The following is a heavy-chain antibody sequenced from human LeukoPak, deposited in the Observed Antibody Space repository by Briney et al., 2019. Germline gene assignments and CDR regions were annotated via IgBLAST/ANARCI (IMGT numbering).Heavy chain of an antibody. D-gene: IGHD1-14*01. J-gene: IGHJ4*02. CDR2: IYYSGST. CDR1: GGSISSSSYY. CDR3: ARLTNAMVYFDY. Sequence: PSETLSLTCTVSGGSISSSSYYWGWIRQPSGKGLEWIGTIYYSGSTHYNPSLKSRVTISVDTSKNQFSLKLSSVTAADTAVYYCARLTNAMVYFDYWGQGTLVTVSS. V-gene: IGHV4-39*01.